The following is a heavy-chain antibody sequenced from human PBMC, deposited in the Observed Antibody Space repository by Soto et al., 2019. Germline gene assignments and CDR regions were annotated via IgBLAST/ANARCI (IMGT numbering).Heavy chain of an antibody. CDR2: IGTAGDT. CDR3: ARAVRYCSGGSCSKDYYYYYGMDV. D-gene: IGHD2-15*01. V-gene: IGHV3-13*01. CDR1: GFTFSSYD. J-gene: IGHJ6*02. Sequence: EVQLVESGGGLVQPGGCLRLCCAASGFTFSSYDMPWVRQATGKGLEWVSAIGTAGDTYYPGSVKGRFTISRENAKNSLYLQMNSLRAGDTAVYYCARAVRYCSGGSCSKDYYYYYGMDVWGQGTTVTVSS.